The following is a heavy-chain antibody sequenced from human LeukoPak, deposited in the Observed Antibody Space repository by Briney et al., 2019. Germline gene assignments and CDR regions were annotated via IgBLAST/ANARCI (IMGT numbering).Heavy chain of an antibody. CDR2: INQDGSEK. CDR1: GTTFDSHY. Sequence: GGSLRLSCAASGTTFDSHYMTWVRQTPEKGLEWAANINQDGSEKNYVDSVKSRFTISRDNAKKSLYLQMNSLRAEDTAVYYCASAAGWESAYWGQGTLVTVSS. CDR3: ASAAGWESAY. V-gene: IGHV3-7*01. D-gene: IGHD1-26*01. J-gene: IGHJ4*02.